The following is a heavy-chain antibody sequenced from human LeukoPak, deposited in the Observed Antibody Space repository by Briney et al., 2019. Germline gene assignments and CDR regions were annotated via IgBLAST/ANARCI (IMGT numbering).Heavy chain of an antibody. J-gene: IGHJ6*03. D-gene: IGHD2-2*01. V-gene: IGHV1-69*05. Sequence: SVKVSCKASAVTFSSHVISWVRQAPGQGLEWMGGIIPIFGTANYAQKFQGRVTITTDESTSTAYMELSSLRSEDTAVYYCARGTVVPAAIYYYYMDVWGKGTTVTVSS. CDR2: IIPIFGTA. CDR3: ARGTVVPAAIYYYYMDV. CDR1: AVTFSSHV.